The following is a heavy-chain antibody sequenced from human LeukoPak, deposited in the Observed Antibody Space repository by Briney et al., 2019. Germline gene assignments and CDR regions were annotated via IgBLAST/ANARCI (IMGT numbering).Heavy chain of an antibody. J-gene: IGHJ3*02. CDR3: ARHVPEVVPAAIGAGDNAFDI. V-gene: IGHV4-59*08. Sequence: MPSETLSLTCTVSGGSISSYYWSWIRQPPGKGLEWIGYIYYSGSINYNPSLKSRVTISVDTSKNQFSLKLSSVTAADTAVYYCARHVPEVVPAAIGAGDNAFDIWGQGTMVTVSS. CDR2: IYYSGSI. D-gene: IGHD2-2*02. CDR1: GGSISSYY.